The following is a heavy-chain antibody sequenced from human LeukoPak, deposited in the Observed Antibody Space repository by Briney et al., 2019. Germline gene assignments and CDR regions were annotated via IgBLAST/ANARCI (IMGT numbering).Heavy chain of an antibody. CDR1: GFTFSSYG. J-gene: IGHJ4*02. Sequence: GGSLGLSCAASGFTFSSYGMHWVRQAPGKGLEWVAVMWYDGSYKYYADSVKGRFTISRDNSKNTLYLQMNSLRAEDTAVYYCAKQDIRSSAWYDWGEGTRVPLSS. CDR3: AKQDIRSSAWYD. V-gene: IGHV3-33*06. D-gene: IGHD6-19*01. CDR2: MWYDGSYK.